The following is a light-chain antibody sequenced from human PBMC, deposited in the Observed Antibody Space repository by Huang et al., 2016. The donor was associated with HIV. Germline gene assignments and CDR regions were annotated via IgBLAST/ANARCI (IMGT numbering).Light chain of an antibody. Sequence: DIQLTQSPSTLSASVGDRLTTTCRASQNISSWLAWYQQKPGKAPKLLSYKISSLESGVPSRFSGSGSGTKFTLTINSLQPDYIGTYYCQYGETFGQGSKVEVK. CDR3: QYGET. J-gene: IGKJ1*01. CDR2: KIS. V-gene: IGKV1-5*03. CDR1: QNISSW.